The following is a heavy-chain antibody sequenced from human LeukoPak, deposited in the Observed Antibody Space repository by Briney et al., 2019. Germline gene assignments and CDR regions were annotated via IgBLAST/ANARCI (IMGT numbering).Heavy chain of an antibody. CDR2: INYSGST. V-gene: IGHV4-34*01. Sequence: SETLSLTCAVYGGSFSGYYWSWIRQPPGKGLEWIGEINYSGSTNYNPSLRSRVTISVDTSKNQFSLKLSSVTAADTAVYYCARGSPGGQYWGQGTLVTVSS. D-gene: IGHD3-16*01. J-gene: IGHJ4*02. CDR1: GGSFSGYY. CDR3: ARGSPGGQY.